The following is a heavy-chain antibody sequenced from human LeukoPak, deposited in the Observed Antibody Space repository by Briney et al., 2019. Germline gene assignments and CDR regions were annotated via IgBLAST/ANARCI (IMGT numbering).Heavy chain of an antibody. Sequence: PGGSLRLSCAASGFTFSSYGMHWVRQAPGKGLEWVAVIWYDGSNKYYADSVKGRFTISRDNSKNTLYLQMNSLRAEDTAVYYCARDSGYDLPREYYFDYWGQGTLVTVSS. J-gene: IGHJ4*02. CDR2: IWYDGSNK. CDR3: ARDSGYDLPREYYFDY. V-gene: IGHV3-33*01. D-gene: IGHD5-12*01. CDR1: GFTFSSYG.